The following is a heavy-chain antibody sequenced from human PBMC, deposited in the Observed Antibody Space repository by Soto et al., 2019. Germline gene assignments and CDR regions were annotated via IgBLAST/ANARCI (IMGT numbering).Heavy chain of an antibody. Sequence: EGSLRLSCAASGFTFSSYAMHWVRQSPGKGLEWVSVISYDGSNKYYADSVKGRFTISRDNSKNTLYLQMNSLRAEDTAVYYCARVPRFPNTLYDSRGLVNAFDIWGQGTMVTVSS. J-gene: IGHJ3*02. V-gene: IGHV3-30-3*01. D-gene: IGHD3-22*01. CDR1: GFTFSSYA. CDR3: ARVPRFPNTLYDSRGLVNAFDI. CDR2: ISYDGSNK.